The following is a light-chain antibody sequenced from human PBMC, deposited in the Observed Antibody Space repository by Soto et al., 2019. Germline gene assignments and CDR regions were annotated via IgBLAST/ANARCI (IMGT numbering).Light chain of an antibody. CDR3: ATWADSLNGLV. J-gene: IGLJ2*01. Sequence: QSVLTQPPSASGTPGQTITISCSGSNSDIGSHSVAWYQQFPGRTPRLLINSNDQRPSGVPDRFSGSKSGSSATLAISGLRSEDEADYYCATWADSLNGLVFGGGTKLTVL. CDR2: SND. V-gene: IGLV1-44*01. CDR1: NSDIGSHS.